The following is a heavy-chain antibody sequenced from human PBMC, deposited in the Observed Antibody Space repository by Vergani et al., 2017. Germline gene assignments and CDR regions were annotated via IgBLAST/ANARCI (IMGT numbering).Heavy chain of an antibody. D-gene: IGHD3-10*01. CDR3: ARDVPGIGFDY. CDR2: IVGSGSNS. CDR1: GFTFSIYA. V-gene: IGHV3-23*01. Sequence: EVQLLESGGGLVQPGGSLRLSCAASGFTFSIYAMSWVRQTPGKGLEWVSTIVGSGSNSYYADSVKGRFTISRDNSKNTVYVQMNSLRAEDTAVYYCARDVPGIGFDYWGQGTLVTVSS. J-gene: IGHJ4*02.